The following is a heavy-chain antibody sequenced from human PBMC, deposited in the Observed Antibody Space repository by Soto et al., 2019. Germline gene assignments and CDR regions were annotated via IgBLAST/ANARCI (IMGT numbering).Heavy chain of an antibody. V-gene: IGHV1-69*01. D-gene: IGHD2-21*02. CDR3: AREVVTETTWGSFDS. CDR1: GGGTLSNDA. J-gene: IGHJ4*02. Sequence: QVHLVQSGADGRKSGSSVRASCTASGGGTLSNDAISWVRQAPGQGLEWLGRISPFFGTTDYSQSFQGRLTMTADASTGTVYMDLRSLKSDDPAVYYCAREVVTETTWGSFDSWGQGTLVTVSS. CDR2: ISPFFGTT.